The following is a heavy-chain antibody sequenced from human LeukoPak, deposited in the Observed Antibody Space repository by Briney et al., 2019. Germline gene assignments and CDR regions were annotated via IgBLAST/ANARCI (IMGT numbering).Heavy chain of an antibody. V-gene: IGHV3-23*01. J-gene: IGHJ6*02. D-gene: IGHD3-10*01. CDR2: ISDSGDST. CDR1: GFTFSNYA. CDR3: AKVPYSDYGSGRPPFMDV. Sequence: AGGSLRLSCAASGFTFSNYAMSWVRQAPGRGLEWVATISDSGDSTYYADSVKSRFTISRDNSKKTLYLQMDSLRAEDTAIHYCAKVPYSDYGSGRPPFMDVWGQGTTVAVSS.